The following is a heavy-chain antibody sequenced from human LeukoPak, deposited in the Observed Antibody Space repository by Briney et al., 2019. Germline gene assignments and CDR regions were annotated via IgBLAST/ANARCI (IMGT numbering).Heavy chain of an antibody. D-gene: IGHD2-8*02. CDR2: ISSSSSTI. J-gene: IGHJ4*02. CDR3: ARDVLGIGFDY. V-gene: IGHV3-48*01. CDR1: GFTFSSYS. Sequence: GGSLRLSCAASGFTFSSYSMNWVRQAPGKGLEWVSYISSSSSTIYYADSVKGRYTISRDNAKNSLYLQMNSLRAEDTAVYYCARDVLGIGFDYWGQGTLVTVSS.